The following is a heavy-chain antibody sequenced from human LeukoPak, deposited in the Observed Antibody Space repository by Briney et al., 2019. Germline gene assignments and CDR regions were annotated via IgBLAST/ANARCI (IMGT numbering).Heavy chain of an antibody. CDR3: ARDSNMVGRPPYFDY. CDR1: GGTFSSYA. V-gene: IGHV1-69*05. Sequence: SVKVSCKASGGTFSSYAISWVRQAPGQGLEWMGGIIPIFGTANYAQKFQGRVTITTDESTSTAYMELSSLRSEDTAVYYCARDSNMVGRPPYFDYWGQGTLVTVSS. J-gene: IGHJ4*02. CDR2: IIPIFGTA. D-gene: IGHD2-15*01.